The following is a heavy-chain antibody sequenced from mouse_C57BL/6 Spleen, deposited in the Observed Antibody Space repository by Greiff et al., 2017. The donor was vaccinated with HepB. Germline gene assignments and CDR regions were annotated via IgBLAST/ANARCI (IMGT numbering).Heavy chain of an antibody. CDR2: FYPGSGSI. CDR1: GYTFTEYT. V-gene: IGHV1-62-2*01. J-gene: IGHJ3*01. D-gene: IGHD4-1*01. Sequence: VQGVESGAELVKPGASVKLSCKASGYTFTEYTIHWVKQRSGQGLEWIGWFYPGSGSIKYNEKFKDKATLTADKSSSTVYMELSRLTSEDSAVYFCARHEEWGLNWNQAWFAYWGQGTLVTVSA. CDR3: ARHEEWGLNWNQAWFAY.